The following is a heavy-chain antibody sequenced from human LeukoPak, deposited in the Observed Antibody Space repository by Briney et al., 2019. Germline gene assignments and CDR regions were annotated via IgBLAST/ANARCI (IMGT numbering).Heavy chain of an antibody. V-gene: IGHV4-59*01. CDR2: IYYSGST. CDR1: GGSISSYY. J-gene: IGHJ5*02. D-gene: IGHD6-13*01. Sequence: TSETLSLTCTVSGGSISSYYWSWIRQPPGKGLEWIGYIYYSGSTNYNPSLKSRVTISVDTSKNQFSLKLSSVTAADTAVYYCARVSSGWSKTNWFNPWGQGTLVTVSS. CDR3: ARVSSGWSKTNWFNP.